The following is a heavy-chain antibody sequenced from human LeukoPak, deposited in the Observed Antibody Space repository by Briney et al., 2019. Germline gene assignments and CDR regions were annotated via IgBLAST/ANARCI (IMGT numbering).Heavy chain of an antibody. J-gene: IGHJ4*02. CDR3: ARVTSITMVRGLEYYFDY. V-gene: IGHV4-59*01. Sequence: SETLSLTCTVSGGSISSYYWSWIRQPPGKGLEWIGYIYYSGSTNYNPSLKSRVTISVDTSKNQFSLKLSSVTAADTAVYYCARVTSITMVRGLEYYFDYWGQGTLVTVSS. CDR1: GGSISSYY. D-gene: IGHD3-10*01. CDR2: IYYSGST.